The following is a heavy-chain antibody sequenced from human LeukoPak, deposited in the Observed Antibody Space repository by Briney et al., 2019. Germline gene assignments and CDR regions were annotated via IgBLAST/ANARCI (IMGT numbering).Heavy chain of an antibody. CDR3: ARPRISYSSGWYRGDKDLPDDY. J-gene: IGHJ4*02. CDR1: GGSISSSSYY. Sequence: SETLPLTCTVSGGSISSSSYYWGWIRQPPGKGLEWIGSIYYSGSTYYNPSLKSRVTISVDTSKNQFSLKLSSVTAADTAVYFCARPRISYSSGWYRGDKDLPDDYWGEGTLVTVSS. D-gene: IGHD6-19*01. CDR2: IYYSGST. V-gene: IGHV4-39*01.